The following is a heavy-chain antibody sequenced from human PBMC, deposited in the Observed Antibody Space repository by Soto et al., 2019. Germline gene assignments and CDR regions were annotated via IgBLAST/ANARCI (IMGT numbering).Heavy chain of an antibody. CDR1: GGSISSSSYY. D-gene: IGHD3-10*01. Sequence: QLQLQESGPGLVKPSETLSLTCTVSGGSISSSSYYWGWIRQPPGKGLEWIGSIYYSGSTYYNPSLKSRVTISVDTSKNQFSLQLSAVTAADTAVYYCASLWFGESPYWGQGTLVTVSS. CDR2: IYYSGST. V-gene: IGHV4-39*01. J-gene: IGHJ4*02. CDR3: ASLWFGESPY.